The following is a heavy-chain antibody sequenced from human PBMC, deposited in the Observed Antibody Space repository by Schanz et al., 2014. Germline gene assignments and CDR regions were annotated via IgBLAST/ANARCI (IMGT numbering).Heavy chain of an antibody. Sequence: EVQLVESGGGLVKPGGSLRLSCAASGFTFSSYSMNWVRQAPGMGLEWVSTISGSGGSTYYADSVKGRFTISRDNSKNTLSLQLNSLRADDTAVYYCAKHLYQYNYYGMDVWGQGTTVTVSS. J-gene: IGHJ6*02. CDR3: AKHLYQYNYYGMDV. CDR1: GFTFSSYS. CDR2: ISGSGGST. D-gene: IGHD2-2*02. V-gene: IGHV3-23*04.